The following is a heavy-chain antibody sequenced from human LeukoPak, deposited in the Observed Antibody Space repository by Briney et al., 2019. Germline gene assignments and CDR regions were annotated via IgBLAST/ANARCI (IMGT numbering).Heavy chain of an antibody. D-gene: IGHD6-13*01. J-gene: IGHJ3*02. CDR2: ISGGST. CDR1: GFTVSSNE. V-gene: IGHV3-38-3*01. Sequence: PGGSLRLSCAASGFTVSSNEMSWVRQAPGKGLEWVSSISGGSTYYADSRKGRFTISRDNSKNTLHLQMNSLRAEDTAVYYCVRLQQLVLGAFDIWGQGTMVTVSS. CDR3: VRLQQLVLGAFDI.